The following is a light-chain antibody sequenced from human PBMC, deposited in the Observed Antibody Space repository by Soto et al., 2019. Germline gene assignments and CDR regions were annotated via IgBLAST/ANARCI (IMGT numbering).Light chain of an antibody. CDR2: SNN. CDR1: SSNIGRNT. Sequence: QSVLTQPPSASGTPGQRVTISCSGSSSNIGRNTVNWYQQLPGTAPKLLIYSNNQRPSGVPDRFSGSKSGTSASLAISGLQSEDEAYYYCAAWDDSLNGEVFGGGTKVTVL. V-gene: IGLV1-44*01. J-gene: IGLJ2*01. CDR3: AAWDDSLNGEV.